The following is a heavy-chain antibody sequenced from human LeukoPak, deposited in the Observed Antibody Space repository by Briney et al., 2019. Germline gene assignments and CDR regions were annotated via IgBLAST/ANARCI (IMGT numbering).Heavy chain of an antibody. CDR1: GGSFSGYY. D-gene: IGHD2-21*02. Sequence: SETLSLTCAVYGGSFSGYYWSWIRQPPGKGLEWIGEINHSGSTNYNPSLKSRDTISVDTSKNQFSLKLSSVTAADTAVYYCARANRIEHIVVVTAVEYYFDYWGQGTLVTVSS. CDR3: ARANRIEHIVVVTAVEYYFDY. J-gene: IGHJ4*02. CDR2: INHSGST. V-gene: IGHV4-34*01.